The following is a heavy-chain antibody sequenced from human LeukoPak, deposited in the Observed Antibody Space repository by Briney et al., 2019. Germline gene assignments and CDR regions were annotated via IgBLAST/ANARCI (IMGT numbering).Heavy chain of an antibody. V-gene: IGHV1-69*04. CDR3: AWAGSGWYAYWFDP. CDR1: GYTFTSYG. J-gene: IGHJ5*02. D-gene: IGHD6-19*01. CDR2: IIPILGIA. Sequence: GASVKVSCKASGYTFTSYGISWVRQAPGQGLEWMGRIIPILGIANYAQKFQGRVTITADKSTSTAYMELSSLRSEDTAVYYCAWAGSGWYAYWFDPWGQGTLVTVSS.